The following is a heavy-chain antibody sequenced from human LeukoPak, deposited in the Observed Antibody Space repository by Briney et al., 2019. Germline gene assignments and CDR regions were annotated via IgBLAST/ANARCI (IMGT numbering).Heavy chain of an antibody. V-gene: IGHV3-15*01. J-gene: IGHJ5*02. Sequence: GGSLRLSCAASGFTFSNAWMSWVRQAPGKGLEWVGRIKSKTDGGTTDYAAPVKGRFTISRDDSKNTLYLQMNSLKTEDTAVYYCTTEGLDYYEGGFDPWGQGTLVTVSS. CDR1: GFTFSNAW. CDR2: IKSKTDGGTT. CDR3: TTEGLDYYEGGFDP. D-gene: IGHD3-22*01.